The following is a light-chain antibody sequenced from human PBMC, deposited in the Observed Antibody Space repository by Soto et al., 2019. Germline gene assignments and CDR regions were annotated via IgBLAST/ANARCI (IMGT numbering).Light chain of an antibody. CDR1: QSIGRF. V-gene: IGKV1-5*01. J-gene: IGKJ1*01. Sequence: DIQMTQSPSTLSSPLGLRVPITWRSSQSIGRFLAWYQHQPGKAPKLLIYDASTLESGVPSRFSGTGSGTEFTFSITSLQPEDFGTYYCQQCYMGWTFGQGTKVDIK. CDR2: DAS. CDR3: QQCYMGWT.